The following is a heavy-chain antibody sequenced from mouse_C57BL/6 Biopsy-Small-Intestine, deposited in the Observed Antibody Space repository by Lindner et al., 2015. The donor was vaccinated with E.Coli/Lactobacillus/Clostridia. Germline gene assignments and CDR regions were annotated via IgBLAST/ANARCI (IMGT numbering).Heavy chain of an antibody. CDR2: INSTTGGT. J-gene: IGHJ2*01. CDR3: ARSYYDNLDY. D-gene: IGHD2-10*01. Sequence: VQLQESGPELVKPGASVKISCKASGYSFTGYYMNWVKQSPEKSLEWIGEINSTTGGTTYNQKFKAKATLTVDKSSSTAYIQLKSLTSEDSAVYYCARSYYDNLDYWGQGTTLTVSS. CDR1: GYSFTGYY. V-gene: IGHV1-42*01.